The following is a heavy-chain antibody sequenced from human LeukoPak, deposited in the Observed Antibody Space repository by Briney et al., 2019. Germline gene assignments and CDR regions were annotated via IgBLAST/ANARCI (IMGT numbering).Heavy chain of an antibody. V-gene: IGHV4-61*02. CDR3: ARVWMVRGEDY. D-gene: IGHD3-10*01. CDR1: GGSISSGSYY. J-gene: IGHJ4*02. Sequence: SETLSLTCTVSGGSISSGSYYWSWIRQPAGKGLEWIGRIYTSGSTNYNPSLKSRVTISVDTSKNQFSLKLSSVTAADTAVYYCARVWMVRGEDYWGQGTLVTVSS. CDR2: IYTSGST.